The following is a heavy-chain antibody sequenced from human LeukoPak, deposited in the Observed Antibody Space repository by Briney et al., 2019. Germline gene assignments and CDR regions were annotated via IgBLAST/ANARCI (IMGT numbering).Heavy chain of an antibody. CDR2: ISGSGGST. CDR1: GFTFSSYA. D-gene: IGHD6-13*01. V-gene: IGHV3-23*01. Sequence: GSLRLSCAASGFTFSSYAMSWVRQAPGKGLEWVSAISGSGGSTYYADSVKGRFTISRDNSKNTLYLQMNSLRAEDTAVYYCARDRASAAAADYYFDYWGQGTLVTVSS. CDR3: ARDRASAAAADYYFDY. J-gene: IGHJ4*02.